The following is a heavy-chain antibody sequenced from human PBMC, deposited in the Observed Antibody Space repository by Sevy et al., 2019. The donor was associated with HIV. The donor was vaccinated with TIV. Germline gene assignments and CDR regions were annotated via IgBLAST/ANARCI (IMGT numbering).Heavy chain of an antibody. Sequence: GGSLRLPCAATGFTFSNYAMHWVRQAPGKGMEWVAIIWSDGAYQYHGDSVKGRFTISRDNSKNTLYLQMKNVRVEDTAVYYCARGGYYYDNAAYYALDSWGQGTLVTVSS. V-gene: IGHV3-33*01. J-gene: IGHJ4*02. CDR3: ARGGYYYDNAAYYALDS. CDR2: IWSDGAYQ. CDR1: GFTFSNYA. D-gene: IGHD3-22*01.